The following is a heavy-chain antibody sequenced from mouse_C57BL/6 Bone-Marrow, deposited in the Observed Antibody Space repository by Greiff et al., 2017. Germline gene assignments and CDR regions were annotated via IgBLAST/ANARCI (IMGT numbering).Heavy chain of an antibody. CDR1: GYTFTGYW. V-gene: IGHV1-9*01. J-gene: IGHJ3*01. CDR3: ARLGRT. CDR2: ILPGSGST. Sequence: VQLQQSGAELMKPGASVQLSCKATGYTFTGYWIEWVKQRPGHGLEWIGEILPGSGSTNYHEKFKGKATFTADTSSNTAYMQLISLTTEDSAIYYCARLGRTWGQGTLVTGSA. D-gene: IGHD4-1*01.